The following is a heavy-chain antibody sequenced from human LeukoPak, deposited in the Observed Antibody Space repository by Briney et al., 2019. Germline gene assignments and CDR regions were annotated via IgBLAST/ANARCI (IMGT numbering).Heavy chain of an antibody. CDR3: AKARLSTGWAYNDY. D-gene: IGHD2-8*02. Sequence: GGSLRLSCAASGFTFVNYAMSWVRQAPGKGLEWVSAVVGGGSTTLYADSVKGRFTISRDNSRNTVYLQINSLRAEDTAVYYCAKARLSTGWAYNDYWGQGTLVTVSS. CDR2: VVGGGSTT. V-gene: IGHV3-23*01. CDR1: GFTFVNYA. J-gene: IGHJ4*02.